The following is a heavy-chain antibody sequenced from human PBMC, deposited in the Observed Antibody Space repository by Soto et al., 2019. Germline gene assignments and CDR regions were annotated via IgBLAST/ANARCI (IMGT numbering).Heavy chain of an antibody. CDR3: ARDDSGSSSWFDP. CDR1: GYTFTSYS. CDR2: ISAYNGNT. J-gene: IGHJ5*02. V-gene: IGHV1-18*01. D-gene: IGHD1-26*01. Sequence: XSVKVSFKASGYTFTSYSISLVRHTPGQGLEWMGWISAYNGNTNYAQKLQGRVTMTTDTSTSTAYMELRSLRSDDTAVYYCARDDSGSSSWFDPWGQGTLVTVSS.